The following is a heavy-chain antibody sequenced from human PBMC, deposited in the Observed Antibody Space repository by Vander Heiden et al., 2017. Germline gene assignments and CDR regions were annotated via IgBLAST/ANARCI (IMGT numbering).Heavy chain of an antibody. CDR3: ARAGFFRFDY. D-gene: IGHD3-3*01. CDR1: GFTFSSSW. J-gene: IGHJ4*02. CDR2: MNRDGSTT. Sequence: EVQLVESGGGLVQPGGSLRLSCVDSGFTFSSSWMHWVRQAPGTGLGWLSRMNRDGSTTDYADSVKGRFTISRDNAKNTLYLQMNGLRAEDTAVYYCARAGFFRFDYWGQGILVTVSS. V-gene: IGHV3-74*01.